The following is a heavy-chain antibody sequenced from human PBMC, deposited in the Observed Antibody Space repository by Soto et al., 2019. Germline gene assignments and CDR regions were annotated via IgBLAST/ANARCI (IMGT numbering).Heavy chain of an antibody. V-gene: IGHV3-30*18. CDR2: ISYDGSNK. Sequence: PGGSLRLSCAASGFTFSSYGMHWVRQAPGKGLEWVAVISYDGSNKYYADSLKGRFTISRDSSKNTLYLQMNSLRAEDTAVYYCAKGGTDAFDIWGQGTMVTVSS. D-gene: IGHD1-1*01. J-gene: IGHJ3*02. CDR3: AKGGTDAFDI. CDR1: GFTFSSYG.